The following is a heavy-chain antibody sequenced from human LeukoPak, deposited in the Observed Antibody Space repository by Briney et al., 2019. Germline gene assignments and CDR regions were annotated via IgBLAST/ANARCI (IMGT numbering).Heavy chain of an antibody. CDR1: GGSISSGDYY. CDR2: IYYSGST. V-gene: IGHV4-30-4*08. D-gene: IGHD6-19*01. J-gene: IGHJ1*01. CDR3: ARQIAVAGTALFQH. Sequence: SETLSLTCTVSGGSISSGDYYWSWIRRPPGKGLEWIGYIYYSGSTYYNPSLKSRVTISVDTSKNQFSLKLSSVTAADTAVYYCARQIAVAGTALFQHWGQGTLVTVSS.